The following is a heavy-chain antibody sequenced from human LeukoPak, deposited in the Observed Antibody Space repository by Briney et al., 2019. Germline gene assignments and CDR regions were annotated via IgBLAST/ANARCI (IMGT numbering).Heavy chain of an antibody. V-gene: IGHV3-23*01. Sequence: GGSLRLSCAASGFTFSSYAMTWVRQAPGKGLEWVSGISGSGGSTYYADSVKGRFTISRDNSNNTLYLQMNRLRGEDTAIYYCAKAILSGSFDYWGQGTLVTVSS. D-gene: IGHD2/OR15-2a*01. CDR3: AKAILSGSFDY. J-gene: IGHJ4*02. CDR2: ISGSGGST. CDR1: GFTFSSYA.